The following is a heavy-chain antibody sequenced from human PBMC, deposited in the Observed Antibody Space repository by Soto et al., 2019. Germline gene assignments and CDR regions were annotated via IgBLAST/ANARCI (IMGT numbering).Heavy chain of an antibody. D-gene: IGHD1-7*01. J-gene: IGHJ4*02. CDR2: IYYSGST. V-gene: IGHV4-61*01. CDR3: VRLSDSLKSPYNWNYGDY. CDR1: GGSVSSGSYY. Sequence: SETLSLTCTVSGGSVSSGSYYWSWIRQPPGKGLEWIGCIYYSGSTNYNPSLKSRVTISVDTSKNQFSLKLSSVTAADTAVFYCVRLSDSLKSPYNWNYGDYWGQGTLVTVSS.